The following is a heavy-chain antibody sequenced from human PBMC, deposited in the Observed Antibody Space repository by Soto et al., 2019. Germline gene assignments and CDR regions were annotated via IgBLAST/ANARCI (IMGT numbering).Heavy chain of an antibody. Sequence: PGGSLRLSCAASGFTFSTYGMHWVRQAPGKGLEWVAVIWYDGSNKYYADSVKDRFTISRDNSKNTLYLQMNSLRAEDTAVYFCARAIDYPGQGTPVTVSS. J-gene: IGHJ4*02. CDR3: ARAIDY. CDR1: GFTFSTYG. CDR2: IWYDGSNK. V-gene: IGHV3-33*01.